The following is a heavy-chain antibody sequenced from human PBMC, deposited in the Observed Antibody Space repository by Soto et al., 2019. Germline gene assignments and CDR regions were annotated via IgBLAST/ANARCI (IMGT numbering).Heavy chain of an antibody. D-gene: IGHD6-19*01. J-gene: IGHJ4*02. CDR3: ARDARYSSGWYYFDY. V-gene: IGHV3-7*01. CDR1: GFTFSSYW. Sequence: GGSLRLSCAASGFTFSSYWMSWVRQAPGKGLEWVANIKQDGSEKYYVDSVKGRFTISRDNAKNSLYLQMNSLRAEGTAVYYCARDARYSSGWYYFDYWGQGTLVTVSS. CDR2: IKQDGSEK.